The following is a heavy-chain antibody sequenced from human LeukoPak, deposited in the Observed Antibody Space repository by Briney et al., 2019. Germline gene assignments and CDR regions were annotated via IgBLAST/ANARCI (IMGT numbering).Heavy chain of an antibody. V-gene: IGHV1-2*02. Sequence: ASVKVSCKASGYSFTAYYMHWVRQAPGQGLEWMGWINPNSGGTNYAQKFQGRVTMTRDTSISTAYMELSRLRSDDTAVYYCARLYGSGTHFDYWGQGTLVTVSS. CDR2: INPNSGGT. D-gene: IGHD3-10*01. J-gene: IGHJ4*02. CDR1: GYSFTAYY. CDR3: ARLYGSGTHFDY.